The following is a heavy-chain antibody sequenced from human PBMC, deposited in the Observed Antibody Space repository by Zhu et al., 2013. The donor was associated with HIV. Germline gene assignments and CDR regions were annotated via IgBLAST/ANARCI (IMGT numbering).Heavy chain of an antibody. J-gene: IGHJ4*02. CDR1: GYTFTGYY. V-gene: IGHV1-2*02. D-gene: IGHD3-22*01. Sequence: QVQLVQSGAEVKKPGASVKVSCKASGYTFTGYYMHWVRQAPGQGLEWMGWINPNSGGTNYAQKFQGRVTMTRDTSISTAYMELSRLRSDDTAVYYCARVLYYYDSSGYHFDYWGQGTLVTVSS. CDR3: ARVLYYYDSSGYHFDY. CDR2: INPNSGGT.